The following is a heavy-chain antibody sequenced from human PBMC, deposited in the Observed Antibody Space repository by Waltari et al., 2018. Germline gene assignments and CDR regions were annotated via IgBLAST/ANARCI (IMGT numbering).Heavy chain of an antibody. CDR3: ARGGYRDAFDI. CDR2: IYYSGRT. V-gene: IGHV4-59*11. Sequence: QVQLQESGPGLVKPSETLSLTCTVPGGSISSHYWSWIRQPPGKGLEWIGYIYYSGRTNYNPSLKSRVTISVDTSKNQYSLKLSSVTAADTAVYYCARGGYRDAFDIWGQGTMVTVSS. CDR1: GGSISSHY. D-gene: IGHD5-12*01. J-gene: IGHJ3*02.